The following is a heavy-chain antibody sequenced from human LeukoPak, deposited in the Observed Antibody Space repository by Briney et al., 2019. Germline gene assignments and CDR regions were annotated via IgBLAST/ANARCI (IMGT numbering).Heavy chain of an antibody. V-gene: IGHV3-48*03. Sequence: GGSLRLSCAASGFAFSTYEMNWVRQAPGKGLEWVAYISSSGSTKYYADSVTGRFTISRDNAKNSLFLQMSSLRAEDTAVYYFERDRDGDYVDYWGQGTLVTVSS. CDR3: ERDRDGDYVDY. D-gene: IGHD4-17*01. J-gene: IGHJ4*02. CDR2: ISSSGSTK. CDR1: GFAFSTYE.